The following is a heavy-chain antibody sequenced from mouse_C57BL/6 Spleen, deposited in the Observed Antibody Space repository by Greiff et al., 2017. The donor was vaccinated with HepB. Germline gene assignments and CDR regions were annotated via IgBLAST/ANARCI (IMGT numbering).Heavy chain of an antibody. J-gene: IGHJ2*01. CDR2: INPNNGGT. V-gene: IGHV1-22*01. Sequence: EVQLQQSGPELVKPGASVKMSCKASGYTFTDYNMHWVKQSHGKSLEWIGYINPNNGGTNYNQKFKGKATLTVNKSSSTAYMELRSLTSEESAVYYCAREDYGSSLRGYWGQSTTLTVSS. CDR1: GYTFTDYN. D-gene: IGHD1-1*01. CDR3: AREDYGSSLRGY.